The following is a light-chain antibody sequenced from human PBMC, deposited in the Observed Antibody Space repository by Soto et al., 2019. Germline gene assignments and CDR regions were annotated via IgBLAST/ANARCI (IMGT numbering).Light chain of an antibody. CDR1: QGISTY. CDR3: QQYGSSGT. Sequence: IQLTQSPSSLSASVGDRVTITCRASQGISTYLAWYQQKPGKAPQLLIYAVSTLQSGVSSRFSGSGFGTDFTLTITRLEPEDFAVYYCQQYGSSGTFGQGTKVDI. J-gene: IGKJ1*01. V-gene: IGKV1-9*01. CDR2: AVS.